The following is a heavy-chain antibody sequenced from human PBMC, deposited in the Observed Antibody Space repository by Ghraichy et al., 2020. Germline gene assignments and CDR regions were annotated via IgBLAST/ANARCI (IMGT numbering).Heavy chain of an antibody. Sequence: GGSLRLSCTASGFTFGDYAMSWVRQAPGKGLEWVGFIRSKAYGGTTEYAASVKGRFTISRDDSKSIAYLQMNSLKTEDTAVYYCTRADVLVVYAIEGLVGENYYYGMDVWGQGTTVTVSS. CDR2: IRSKAYGGTT. D-gene: IGHD2-8*02. CDR3: TRADVLVVYAIEGLVGENYYYGMDV. CDR1: GFTFGDYA. V-gene: IGHV3-49*04. J-gene: IGHJ6*02.